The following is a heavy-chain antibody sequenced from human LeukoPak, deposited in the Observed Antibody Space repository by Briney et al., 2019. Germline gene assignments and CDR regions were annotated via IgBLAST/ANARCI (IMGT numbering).Heavy chain of an antibody. J-gene: IGHJ6*02. CDR1: GFTFSSYW. CDR2: IKQDGSEK. D-gene: IGHD3-10*01. Sequence: SGGSLRLSCAASGFTFSSYWMSWVRQAPGEGLEWVANIKQDGSEKYYVDSVKGRFTISRDNAKNSLYLQMNSLRAEDTAVYYCATLPYGSGSKSYGMDVWGQGTTVTVSS. CDR3: ATLPYGSGSKSYGMDV. V-gene: IGHV3-7*01.